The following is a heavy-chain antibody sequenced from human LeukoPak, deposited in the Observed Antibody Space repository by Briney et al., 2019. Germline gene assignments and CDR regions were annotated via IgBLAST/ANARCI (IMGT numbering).Heavy chain of an antibody. J-gene: IGHJ6*02. CDR3: ARGGRYYYGSGSYYGMDV. V-gene: IGHV3-20*04. Sequence: PGGSLRLSCEASGFTFDDYGMSWVRQAPGKGLEWVSGINWNGGTTGYADSVKGRFTISRDNAKNSLFLQMNSLRAEDTALYYCARGGRYYYGSGSYYGMDVWGQGSTVTVSS. CDR1: GFTFDDYG. CDR2: INWNGGTT. D-gene: IGHD3-10*01.